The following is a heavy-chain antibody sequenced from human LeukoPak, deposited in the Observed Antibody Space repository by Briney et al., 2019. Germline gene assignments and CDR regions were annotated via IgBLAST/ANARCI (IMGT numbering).Heavy chain of an antibody. CDR1: GYTFTSYG. D-gene: IGHD2-15*01. V-gene: IGHV1-18*01. CDR2: ISAYNGNT. Sequence: GASVKVSRKASGYTFTSYGISWVRQAPGQGLEWMGWISAYNGNTNYAQKLQGRVTMTTDTSTSTAYMELRSLRSDDTAVYYCARALSGGAVARAAYPNWFDPWGQGTLVTVSS. CDR3: ARALSGGAVARAAYPNWFDP. J-gene: IGHJ5*02.